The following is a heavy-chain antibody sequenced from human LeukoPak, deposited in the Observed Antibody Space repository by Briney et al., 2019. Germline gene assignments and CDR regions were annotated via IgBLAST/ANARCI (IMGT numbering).Heavy chain of an antibody. CDR2: ISGSSIYA. Sequence: PGRSLRLSCAASGFTFRSYDMHWVRQAPGKGLEWVSYISGSSIYANPADSVKGRFTFSRDNAKNSLYPQMNSLTAEDTAVYYCARGIWATTNKNYYFDYWGQGTLVTVSS. D-gene: IGHD1-1*01. J-gene: IGHJ4*02. CDR3: ARGIWATTNKNYYFDY. V-gene: IGHV3-21*05. CDR1: GFTFRSYD.